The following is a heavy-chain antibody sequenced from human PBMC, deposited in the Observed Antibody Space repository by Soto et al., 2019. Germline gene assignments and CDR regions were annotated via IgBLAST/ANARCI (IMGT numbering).Heavy chain of an antibody. CDR2: IRSGGDIT. V-gene: IGHV3-23*01. D-gene: IGHD3-3*02. CDR3: AKDLGAHGIRFVVDY. J-gene: IGHJ4*02. Sequence: VQLLESGGGLIQPGGSLRLSCAASGLTFSNYAMGWVRQAPGKGLEWVSSIRSGGDITNYADSVKGRFTIYRDNSNNTLYLQMNSLRVEDTAIYYCAKDLGAHGIRFVVDYWGQGTLVTVSS. CDR1: GLTFSNYA.